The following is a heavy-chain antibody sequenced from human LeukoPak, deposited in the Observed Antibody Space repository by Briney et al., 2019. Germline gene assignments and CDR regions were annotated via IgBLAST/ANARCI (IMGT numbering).Heavy chain of an antibody. J-gene: IGHJ4*02. CDR3: ARPRGSYPTNFDY. D-gene: IGHD1-26*01. CDR1: GGSFSGYY. Sequence: SETLSLTCVVYGGSFSGYYWSWIRQPPGKGLEWIGEINHSGSTNYNPPLKSRVTISVDTSKNQFSLKLSSVTAADTAVYYCARPRGSYPTNFDYWGQGTLVTVSS. V-gene: IGHV4-34*01. CDR2: INHSGST.